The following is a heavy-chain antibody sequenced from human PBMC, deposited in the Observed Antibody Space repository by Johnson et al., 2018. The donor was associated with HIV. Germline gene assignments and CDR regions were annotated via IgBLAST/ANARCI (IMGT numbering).Heavy chain of an antibody. CDR3: ARVHSGGAFNI. Sequence: QVQLVESGGGVVQPGGSLRLSCAASGFTFSSYAMHWVRQAPGKGLEWVAVISYAGSNKYYADSVKGRFTIARDNAKNTLYLKMNSLSAEDTAVYYCARVHSGGAFNIWGQGTMVTVSS. J-gene: IGHJ3*02. V-gene: IGHV3-30-3*01. CDR2: ISYAGSNK. CDR1: GFTFSSYA.